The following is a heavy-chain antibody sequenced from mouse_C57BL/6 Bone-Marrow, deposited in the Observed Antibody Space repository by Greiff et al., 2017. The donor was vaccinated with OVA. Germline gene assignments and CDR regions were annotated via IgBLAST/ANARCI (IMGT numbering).Heavy chain of an antibody. D-gene: IGHD1-2*01. Sequence: DVHLVESEGGLVQPGSSMKLSCTASGFTFSDYYMAWVRQVPEKGLEWVANINYDGSSTYYLDSLKSRFIISRDNAKNILYLQMSSLKSEDTATYYCARDNYGHYYAMDYWGQGTSVTVSS. V-gene: IGHV5-16*01. CDR2: INYDGSST. CDR3: ARDNYGHYYAMDY. CDR1: GFTFSDYY. J-gene: IGHJ4*01.